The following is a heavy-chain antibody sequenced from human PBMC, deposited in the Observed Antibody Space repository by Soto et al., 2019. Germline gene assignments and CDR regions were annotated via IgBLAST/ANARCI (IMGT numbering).Heavy chain of an antibody. CDR1: GFTFSSYA. CDR3: AQVGSYISSWYFNY. D-gene: IGHD6-13*01. CDR2: ISGSGGST. V-gene: IGHV3-23*01. Sequence: EVQLLESGGGLVQPGGSLRLSCAASGFTFSSYAMSWVRQAPGKGLEWVSAISGSGGSTYYADSVKGRFTISRDNSKNTLYLQMNSLRAEDTAIYYCAQVGSYISSWYFNYWGQGTLVTVSS. J-gene: IGHJ4*02.